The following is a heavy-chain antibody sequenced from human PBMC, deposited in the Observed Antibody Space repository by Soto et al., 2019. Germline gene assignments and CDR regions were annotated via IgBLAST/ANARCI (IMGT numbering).Heavy chain of an antibody. CDR3: ARPHGGSSGWDNWFDP. J-gene: IGHJ5*02. Sequence: SETLSLTCAVSGDSISSSHWWSWVRQPPGKGLEWIGEIYHSGSTNYNPSLKSRVTISVDKPKNQFSLKLSSVTAADTAVYYCARPHGGSSGWDNWFDPWGQGTLVTVSS. D-gene: IGHD6-25*01. CDR2: IYHSGST. CDR1: GDSISSSHW. V-gene: IGHV4-4*02.